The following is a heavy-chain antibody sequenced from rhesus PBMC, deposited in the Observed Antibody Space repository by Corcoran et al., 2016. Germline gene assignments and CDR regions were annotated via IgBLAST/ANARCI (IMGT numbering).Heavy chain of an antibody. CDR3: ARSSGWAFDY. V-gene: IGHV4-80*01. J-gene: IGHJ4*01. CDR2: IDGDTENT. CDR1: GGYFNHYW. Sequence: QVQLQESCPGLVKPSETLSLTFSVSGGYFNHYWWSLFRQPPGKGLEWIGEIDGDTENTNHTPSPKSRFTISKDAPTNQFSLQLSSLTDADTAIYYCARSSGWAFDYWGQGVLVTVSS. D-gene: IGHD6-31*01.